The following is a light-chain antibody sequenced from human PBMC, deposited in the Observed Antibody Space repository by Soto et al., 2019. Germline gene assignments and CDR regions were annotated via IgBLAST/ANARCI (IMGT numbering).Light chain of an antibody. V-gene: IGKV1-5*03. J-gene: IGKJ1*01. Sequence: DIQMTQSPSSLSASVGDRVTITCRASESISTWLAWYQQKPGKAPKLLIYGASSLESGAPPRFSGDGSETEFTLTISSLQRDDFGTYYCQQYSRLWSFGQGTKVEIE. CDR3: QQYSRLWS. CDR1: ESISTW. CDR2: GAS.